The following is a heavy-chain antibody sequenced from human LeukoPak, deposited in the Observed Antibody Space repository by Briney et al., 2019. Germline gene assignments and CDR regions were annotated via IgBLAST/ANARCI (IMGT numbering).Heavy chain of an antibody. CDR1: GFTFSSYS. Sequence: GGFLRLSCAASGFTFSSYSMNWVRQASGKGLEWVSSISSSSSYIYYADSVKGRFTISRDNAKNSLYLQMNSLRAEDTAVYYCARDLITMVRGVFDPWGQGTLVTVSS. D-gene: IGHD3-10*01. CDR3: ARDLITMVRGVFDP. J-gene: IGHJ5*02. V-gene: IGHV3-21*01. CDR2: ISSSSSYI.